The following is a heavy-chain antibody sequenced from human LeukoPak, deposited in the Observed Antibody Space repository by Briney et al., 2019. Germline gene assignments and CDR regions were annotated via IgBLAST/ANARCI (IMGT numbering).Heavy chain of an antibody. Sequence: GGSLRLSCTVSGIRFNDYWMSWVRQAPGKGLEWVANIKEGGGEMYYVDSVKGRFIISRDNAKNSVYLQMNILRVEDTAVYYCASGMIEFDYWGQGFLVTVSS. CDR1: GIRFNDYW. J-gene: IGHJ4*02. D-gene: IGHD1-14*01. V-gene: IGHV3-7*01. CDR2: IKEGGGEM. CDR3: ASGMIEFDY.